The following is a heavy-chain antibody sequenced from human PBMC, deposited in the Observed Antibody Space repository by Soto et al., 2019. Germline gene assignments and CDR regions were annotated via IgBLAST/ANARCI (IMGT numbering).Heavy chain of an antibody. CDR2: ISAYNGNT. D-gene: IGHD3-3*02. CDR1: GYTFSNHG. V-gene: IGHV1-18*01. CDR3: ARDSIRIAIGSLDI. J-gene: IGHJ3*02. Sequence: ASVKVSCKASGYTFSNHGISWVRQAPGQGLEWVGWISAYNGNTDYAQNLQGRVTVTTDTSASTAYMELRNLRSDDTATYYCARDSIRIAIGSLDIWGQGTVVTVSS.